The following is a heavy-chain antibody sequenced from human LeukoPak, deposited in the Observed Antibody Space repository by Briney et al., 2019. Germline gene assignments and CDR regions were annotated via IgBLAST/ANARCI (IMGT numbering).Heavy chain of an antibody. Sequence: PGGSPRLSCAPSGFTFSSYGMHWVCQAPGKGLEWVAFIRYDGSNEYYADSVKGRFTISRDKSKNTLYLQMNSLRVEDTAVYYCARSSLGDYWGQGTLVTVSS. V-gene: IGHV3-30*02. CDR1: GFTFSSYG. CDR3: ARSSLGDY. CDR2: IRYDGSNE. D-gene: IGHD7-27*01. J-gene: IGHJ4*02.